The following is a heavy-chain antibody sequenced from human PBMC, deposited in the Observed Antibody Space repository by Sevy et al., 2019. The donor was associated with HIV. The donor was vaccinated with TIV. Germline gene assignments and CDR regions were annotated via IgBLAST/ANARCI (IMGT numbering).Heavy chain of an antibody. J-gene: IGHJ5*02. CDR3: ARASIRFLEWNWFDP. D-gene: IGHD3-3*01. Sequence: GWSLRLSCAASGFTFSDYYMSWIRQAPGKGLEWVSYISSSGSTIYYADSVKGRFTISRDNAKNSLYLQMNSLRAEDTAVYYCARASIRFLEWNWFDPWGQGTLVTVSS. CDR2: ISSSGSTI. CDR1: GFTFSDYY. V-gene: IGHV3-11*01.